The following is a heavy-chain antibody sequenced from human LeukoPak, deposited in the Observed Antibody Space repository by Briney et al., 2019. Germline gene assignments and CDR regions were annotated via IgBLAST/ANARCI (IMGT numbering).Heavy chain of an antibody. CDR3: ATLTSITIFGAENQFDY. CDR2: ISYDGSNK. CDR1: GFTFSSYG. D-gene: IGHD3-3*01. J-gene: IGHJ4*02. V-gene: IGHV3-30*03. Sequence: GGSLRLSCAASGFTFSSYGMHWVRQAPGKGLEWVAVISYDGSNKYYADSVKGRFTISRDNSKNTLYLQMNSLRAEDTAVYYRATLTSITIFGAENQFDYWGQGTLVTVSS.